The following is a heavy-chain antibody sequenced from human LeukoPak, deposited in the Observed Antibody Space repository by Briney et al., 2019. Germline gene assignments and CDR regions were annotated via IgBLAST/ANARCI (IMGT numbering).Heavy chain of an antibody. Sequence: PSETLSLTCTVSGGSISSSSYYWGWIRQPPGKGLEWIGTIYYSGSTFSNPSFRSRVTISVDTSQNQFSLKLSSVTAADTAVYYCARGIVGPTYFDYWGQGTLVTVSS. J-gene: IGHJ4*02. D-gene: IGHD1-26*01. V-gene: IGHV4-39*01. CDR1: GGSISSSSYY. CDR2: IYYSGST. CDR3: ARGIVGPTYFDY.